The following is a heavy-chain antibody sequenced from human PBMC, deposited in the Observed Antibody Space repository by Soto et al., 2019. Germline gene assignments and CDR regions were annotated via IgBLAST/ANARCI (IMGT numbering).Heavy chain of an antibody. D-gene: IGHD6-19*01. J-gene: IGHJ5*02. CDR2: IIPIFGTA. V-gene: IGHV1-69*12. CDR3: VREGRGSGWDLGQNWFDP. Sequence: QVQLVQSGAEVKKPGSSVKVSCKASGGTFSSYAISWVRQAPGQGLEWMGGIIPIFGTANYAQKFQGRVTITADESTSTAYMELRSLRSEDTAVYYCVREGRGSGWDLGQNWFDPWGQGTLVTVSS. CDR1: GGTFSSYA.